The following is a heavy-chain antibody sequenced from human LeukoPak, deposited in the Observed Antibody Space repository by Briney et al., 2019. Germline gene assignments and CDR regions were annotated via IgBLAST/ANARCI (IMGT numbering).Heavy chain of an antibody. CDR1: GFTFGTHA. CDR3: AKLAGISGWYVYYFDY. CDR2: MSGSGDTT. Sequence: GGSLRLSCAASGFTFGTHAMTWVHQAPGKGLEWVSGMSGSGDTTYYADSVKGRFTTSRDNSKNTLFLQMNSLRAEDTAVYYCAKLAGISGWYVYYFDYWGQGTLVTVS. D-gene: IGHD6-19*01. V-gene: IGHV3-23*01. J-gene: IGHJ4*02.